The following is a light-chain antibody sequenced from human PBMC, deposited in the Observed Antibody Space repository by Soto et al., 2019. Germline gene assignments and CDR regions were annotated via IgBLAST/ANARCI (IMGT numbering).Light chain of an antibody. CDR1: QALSNY. CDR3: QQLSRYPLT. Sequence: QLTQSPSVLSASVGDTVTITCRASQALSNYLAWYQQKPGKAPDLLIYSASTLQSGVPSRFSGSGSETEFSLTIRALQPEDFATYYCQQLSRYPLTFGGGTKVDI. V-gene: IGKV1-9*01. CDR2: SAS. J-gene: IGKJ4*01.